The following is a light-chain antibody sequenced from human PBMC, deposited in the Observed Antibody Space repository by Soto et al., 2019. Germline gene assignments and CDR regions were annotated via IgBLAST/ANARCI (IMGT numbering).Light chain of an antibody. V-gene: IGLV2-14*01. J-gene: IGLJ1*01. CDR3: CAYTSTSALYV. Sequence: QSALTQPASVSGSAGQSITISCSGTMRDVGAYNLVSWYQQHPGTAPKLIIYEVRNRPSGISSRFSGSRSGNTASLTISGLQTEDEADYYCCAYTSTSALYVFGTGTKVTVL. CDR1: MRDVGAYNL. CDR2: EVR.